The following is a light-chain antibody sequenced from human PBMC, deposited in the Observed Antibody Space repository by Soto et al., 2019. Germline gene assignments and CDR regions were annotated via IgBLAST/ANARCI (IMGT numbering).Light chain of an antibody. CDR2: EVS. V-gene: IGLV2-14*01. Sequence: QSALTQPASVSGSPGQSITISCTGTSSDVGTYNYVSWYQQHPGKAPKLMIYEVSNRPSGVSNRFSGSKSGNTASLTISGLQAEDEADYYSSSYTSIGTWVFGGGTKLTVL. CDR3: SSYTSIGTWV. CDR1: SSDVGTYNY. J-gene: IGLJ3*02.